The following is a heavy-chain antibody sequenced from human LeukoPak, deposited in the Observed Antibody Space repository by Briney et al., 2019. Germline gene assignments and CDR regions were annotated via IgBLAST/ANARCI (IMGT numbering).Heavy chain of an antibody. D-gene: IGHD1-26*01. Sequence: SETLSLTCAVYGGSFSGYYWSWIRQPPGKGLEWIGEINHSGSTNYNPSLKSRVTISVDTSKNQFSLKLSSVTAADTAVYYCARSQYSGSYYKPTGSRQFDYWGQGTLVTVSS. V-gene: IGHV4-34*01. J-gene: IGHJ4*02. CDR1: GGSFSGYY. CDR3: ARSQYSGSYYKPTGSRQFDY. CDR2: INHSGST.